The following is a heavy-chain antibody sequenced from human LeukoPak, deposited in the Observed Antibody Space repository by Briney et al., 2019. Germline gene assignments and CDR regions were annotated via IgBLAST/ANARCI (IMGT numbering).Heavy chain of an antibody. V-gene: IGHV3-23*01. D-gene: IGHD5-18*01. CDR3: AGRIQGRYYFDY. CDR1: GFTFSSYA. J-gene: IGHJ4*02. CDR2: ISGSGGNT. Sequence: GGSLRLSCAASGFTFSSYAMSWVRQAPGKGLEWVSAISGSGGNTYYADSVKGRFTVSRDNSKNTLYLQMNSLRAEDTAVYYCAGRIQGRYYFDYWGQGTLVTVSS.